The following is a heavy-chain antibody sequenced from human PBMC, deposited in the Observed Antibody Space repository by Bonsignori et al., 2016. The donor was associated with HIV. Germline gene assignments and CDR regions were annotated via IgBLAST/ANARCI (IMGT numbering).Heavy chain of an antibody. CDR2: IRYDGSNK. Sequence: WIRQPPGKGLEWVAFIRYDGSNKYYADSVKGRFTISRDNSKNTLYLQMNSLRAEDTAVYYCAKDRLRQDYYMDVWGKGTTVTVSS. D-gene: IGHD4-17*01. CDR3: AKDRLRQDYYMDV. V-gene: IGHV3-30*02. J-gene: IGHJ6*03.